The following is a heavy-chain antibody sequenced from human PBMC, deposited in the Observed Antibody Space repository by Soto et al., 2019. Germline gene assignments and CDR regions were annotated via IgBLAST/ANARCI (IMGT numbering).Heavy chain of an antibody. CDR2: MNPNTGDT. CDR3: ARRDGSILDY. Sequence: QVQLVQSGAEVKKPGASVTVSCKASGYTFISYDINWVRQATGQGLEWMGWMNPNTGDTGYAQKFQGRSTMTRNTSINTAHLELSSRRSDDTAVYVCARRDGSILDYWGQGTRVTVSS. J-gene: IGHJ4*02. CDR1: GYTFISYD. V-gene: IGHV1-8*01. D-gene: IGHD3-3*02.